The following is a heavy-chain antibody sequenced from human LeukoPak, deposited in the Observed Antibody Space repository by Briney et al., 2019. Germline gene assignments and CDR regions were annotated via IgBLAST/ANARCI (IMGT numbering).Heavy chain of an antibody. Sequence: GGSLRLSCAASGFTFDDYAMHWVRQAPGKGLEWVSGISWNSGSIGYADSVKGRFTISRDNAKNSLYLQMNSLRAEDTALYYCAKDTPYTAMALWGQGTLVTVSS. V-gene: IGHV3-9*01. CDR3: AKDTPYTAMAL. J-gene: IGHJ4*02. CDR1: GFTFDDYA. D-gene: IGHD5-18*01. CDR2: ISWNSGSI.